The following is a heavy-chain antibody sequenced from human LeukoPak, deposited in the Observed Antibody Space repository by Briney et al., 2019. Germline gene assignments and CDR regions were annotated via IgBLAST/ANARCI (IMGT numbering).Heavy chain of an antibody. Sequence: PSETLSLTCTVSGGSISSSSYYWGWIREPPGKGLEWIGSNSGSTYYNPSLKSRVTISVDTSKNQFSLKLSSVTAADTAVYYCARHTATAGFDYWGQGTLVTVSS. V-gene: IGHV4-39*01. D-gene: IGHD2-21*02. CDR2: NSGST. CDR1: GGSISSSSYY. J-gene: IGHJ4*02. CDR3: ARHTATAGFDY.